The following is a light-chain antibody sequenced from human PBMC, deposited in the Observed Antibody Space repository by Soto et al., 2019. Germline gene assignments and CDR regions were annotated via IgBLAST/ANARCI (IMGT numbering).Light chain of an antibody. J-gene: IGKJ1*01. CDR2: AAS. Sequence: EIVLTQSPGTLSLSPGERATLSCRASQSVSSAYLAWYQHKPGQPPTLLIYAASSSVTGIPDRFSGSGSGTDFNLTISRLEPEDFAVYYCQQYGSSSTWTFGQGTKVEIK. CDR1: QSVSSAY. CDR3: QQYGSSSTWT. V-gene: IGKV3-20*01.